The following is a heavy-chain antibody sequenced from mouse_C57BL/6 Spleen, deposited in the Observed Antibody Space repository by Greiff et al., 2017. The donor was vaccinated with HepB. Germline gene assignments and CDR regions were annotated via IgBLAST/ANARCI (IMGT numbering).Heavy chain of an antibody. CDR3: ARRIYDPRHYAMDY. D-gene: IGHD2-3*01. V-gene: IGHV1-69*01. J-gene: IGHJ4*01. CDR2: IDPSDSYT. Sequence: QVQLQQSGAELVMPGASVKLSCKASGYTFTSYWMHWVKQRPGQGLEWIGEIDPSDSYTNYNQKFKGKSTLTVDKSSSTAYMQLSSLTSEDSAVYYCARRIYDPRHYAMDYWGQGTSVTVSS. CDR1: GYTFTSYW.